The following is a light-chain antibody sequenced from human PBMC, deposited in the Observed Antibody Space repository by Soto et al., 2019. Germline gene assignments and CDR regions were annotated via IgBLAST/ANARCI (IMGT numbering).Light chain of an antibody. CDR1: RNDIGAYEF. CDR2: EVV. CDR3: KSYAGSNNYV. J-gene: IGLJ1*01. V-gene: IGLV2-8*01. Sequence: QSVLTHPPSASWSPGHSVTISCTGTRNDIGAYEFVSWYQHHPGKAPKLIIYEVVQRPSGVPDRFSGSKSGNTASLTVSGLQAADEADYYCKSYAGSNNYVFGTGTKVTVL.